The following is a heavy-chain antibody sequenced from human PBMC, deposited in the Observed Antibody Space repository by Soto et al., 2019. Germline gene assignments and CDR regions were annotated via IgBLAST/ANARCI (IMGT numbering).Heavy chain of an antibody. V-gene: IGHV1-69*06. Sequence: ASVKVSCKASGGTFSRHAIAWVRQAPGQGLEWMGGISPTFGTATYAPKFQGRVAISADRSSNTAYMELSSLRSQDTAVYYCASERSAQYFDSWGQGTVVTVS. J-gene: IGHJ4*02. CDR1: GGTFSRHA. CDR3: ASERSAQYFDS. CDR2: ISPTFGTA. D-gene: IGHD1-26*01.